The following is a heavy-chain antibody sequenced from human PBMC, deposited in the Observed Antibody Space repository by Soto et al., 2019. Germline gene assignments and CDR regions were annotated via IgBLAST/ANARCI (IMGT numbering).Heavy chain of an antibody. D-gene: IGHD3-22*01. CDR2: IYWDDDK. CDR1: GFSLSTSGVG. Sequence: QITLKESGPTLVKPTQTLTLTCTFSGFSLSTSGVGVGWIRQPPGKALEWLALIYWDDDKRYSPSLKSRLTITKDTSKNQVVLTMTNMDPVDTATYYCAHKDDSXGXYYYVAFDIWGQGTMVTVSS. CDR3: AHKDDSXGXYYYVAFDI. J-gene: IGHJ3*02. V-gene: IGHV2-5*02.